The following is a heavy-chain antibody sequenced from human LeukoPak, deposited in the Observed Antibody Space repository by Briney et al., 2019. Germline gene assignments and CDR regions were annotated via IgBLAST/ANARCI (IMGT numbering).Heavy chain of an antibody. CDR1: GFTFSSYS. D-gene: IGHD2-2*01. Sequence: PGGSLRLSCAASGFTFSSYSMNWVRQAPGKGLEWVSYISSSSSTIYYADSVKGRFTISRDNAKNSLYLQMNSLRAEDTAVYYCARDQLGAFDIWGQGTMVTVSS. J-gene: IGHJ3*02. CDR2: ISSSSSTI. V-gene: IGHV3-48*01. CDR3: ARDQLGAFDI.